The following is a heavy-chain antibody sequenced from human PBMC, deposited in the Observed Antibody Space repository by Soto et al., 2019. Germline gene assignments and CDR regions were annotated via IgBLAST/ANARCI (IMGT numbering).Heavy chain of an antibody. CDR2: IWYDGSNE. J-gene: IGHJ3*02. Sequence: QVQLVESGGGVVQPGKSLRLSCAASGFGFSSYGMHWVRQAPGKGLEWVAVIWYDGSNEDYADSVKGRFAISRDNSKNTLYLQMNSLRADDTAVYYCARDRDYYDNSGYALDIWGQGTVVTVSS. CDR1: GFGFSSYG. D-gene: IGHD3-22*01. V-gene: IGHV3-33*01. CDR3: ARDRDYYDNSGYALDI.